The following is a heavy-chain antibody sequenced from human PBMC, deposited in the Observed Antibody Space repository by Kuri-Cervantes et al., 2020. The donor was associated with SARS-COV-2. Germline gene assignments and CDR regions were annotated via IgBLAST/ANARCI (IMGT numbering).Heavy chain of an antibody. CDR3: ARVKTMVRGENYYYMDV. D-gene: IGHD3-10*01. CDR2: TYFRSKWYN. J-gene: IGHJ6*03. Sequence: SETLSLTCAISGDSASSNSAAWNWIRQSPSRGLEWLGRTYFRSKWYNDYAVSVKSRITINPDTSKKQFSLQLNSVTPEDTAVYYCARVKTMVRGENYYYMDVWGKGTTVTVSS. V-gene: IGHV6-1*01. CDR1: GDSASSNSAA.